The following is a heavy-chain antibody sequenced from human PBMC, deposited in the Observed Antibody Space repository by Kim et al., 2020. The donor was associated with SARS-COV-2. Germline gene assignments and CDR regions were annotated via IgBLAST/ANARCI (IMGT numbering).Heavy chain of an antibody. J-gene: IGHJ4*02. D-gene: IGHD3-22*01. CDR3: ARVVRGRANSGLSYFDD. Sequence: VKGRFTIPRDNSKNTLDLQMNSPRAEDTAVYYCARVVRGRANSGLSYFDDWGQGTLVTVSS. V-gene: IGHV3-30*07.